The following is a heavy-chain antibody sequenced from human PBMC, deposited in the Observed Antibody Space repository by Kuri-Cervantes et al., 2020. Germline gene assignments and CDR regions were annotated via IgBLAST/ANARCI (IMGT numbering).Heavy chain of an antibody. CDR2: ISGSGGST. Sequence: GGSLRLSCTASGFTFGDYAMSWFRQAPGKGLEWVSAISGSGGSTYYADSVKGRFTISRDNSKNTLYLQMNSLRAEDTAVYYCAKGPGGSSSGWYVGIDWGQGTLVTVSS. D-gene: IGHD6-19*01. J-gene: IGHJ4*02. V-gene: IGHV3-23*01. CDR1: GFTFGDYA. CDR3: AKGPGGSSSGWYVGID.